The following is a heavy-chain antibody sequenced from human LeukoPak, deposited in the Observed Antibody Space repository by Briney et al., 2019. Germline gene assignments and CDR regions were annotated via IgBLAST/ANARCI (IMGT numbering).Heavy chain of an antibody. CDR1: GYTFTGYY. D-gene: IGHD3-9*01. J-gene: IGHJ4*02. Sequence: DSVKVSCKASGYTFTGYYMHWVRQAPGQGLEWMGWIKANSGGTNYAQKFQGRVTMTRDTSISTAYMELSRLRPDDTAVYYCARSSRYDIWTGYPYWGQGTLVTVSA. CDR2: IKANSGGT. CDR3: ARSSRYDIWTGYPY. V-gene: IGHV1-2*02.